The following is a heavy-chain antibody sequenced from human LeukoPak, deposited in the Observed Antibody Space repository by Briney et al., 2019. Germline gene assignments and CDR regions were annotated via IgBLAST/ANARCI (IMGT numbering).Heavy chain of an antibody. CDR1: GFTFSSNW. J-gene: IGHJ4*02. CDR2: INPDGSRT. D-gene: IGHD1-14*01. Sequence: GGSLRLSCAASGFTFSSNWMHWVRQDPGKGLVWVSRINPDGSRTDYAESVKGRFTISRDNAKNTLSLEMNSLGAEDTAVYYCSRDFNGRNDFWGQGTLVTVSS. CDR3: SRDFNGRNDF. V-gene: IGHV3-74*01.